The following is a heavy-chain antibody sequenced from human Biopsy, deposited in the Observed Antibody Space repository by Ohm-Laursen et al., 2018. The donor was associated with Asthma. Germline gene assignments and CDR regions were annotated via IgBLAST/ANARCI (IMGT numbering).Heavy chain of an antibody. J-gene: IGHJ5*02. CDR3: ARGQGRGIQLWSLDP. Sequence: SDTLSLTCTVSGGSISSDYWSWLRQSPVKGLEWIGYIHNSGNTNYNPSLKSRVTISLDTSKNHFSLRLSFVTAADTAVYFCARGQGRGIQLWSLDPWGQGILVTVSS. V-gene: IGHV4-59*07. CDR1: GGSISSDY. D-gene: IGHD5-18*01. CDR2: IHNSGNT.